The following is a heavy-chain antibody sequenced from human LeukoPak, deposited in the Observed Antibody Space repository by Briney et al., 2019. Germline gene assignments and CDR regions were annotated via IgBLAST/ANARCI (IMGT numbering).Heavy chain of an antibody. Sequence: HPGGSLRLSCAASGFTFSSYGMHWVRQAPGKGLEGGAVIWYDGSNKYYGDSVKGRFTISRDNSKKTLYLQMNSLRVEDTTVYYCARGDGYNDAEYLQHWGQGTLVTVS. J-gene: IGHJ1*01. CDR2: IWYDGSNK. CDR3: ARGDGYNDAEYLQH. CDR1: GFTFSSYG. V-gene: IGHV3-33*01. D-gene: IGHD5-24*01.